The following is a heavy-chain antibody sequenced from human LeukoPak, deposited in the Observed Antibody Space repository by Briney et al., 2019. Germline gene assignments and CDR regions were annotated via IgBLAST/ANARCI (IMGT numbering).Heavy chain of an antibody. CDR1: GFTFSSHG. D-gene: IGHD6-13*01. J-gene: IGHJ1*01. CDR3: AKDSPIATV. Sequence: PGGSLRLSCAASGFTFSSHGMSWVRQSPGKGLEWVSAISGSDGATYYADSVKGRFTISIENSKNTLYLQMNSLGADDTAIYYCAKDSPIATVWGQGTLVTVSS. V-gene: IGHV3-23*01. CDR2: ISGSDGAT.